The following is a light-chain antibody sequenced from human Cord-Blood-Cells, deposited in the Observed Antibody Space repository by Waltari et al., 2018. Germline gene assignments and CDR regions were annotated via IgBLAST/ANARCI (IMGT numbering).Light chain of an antibody. V-gene: IGKV1-8*01. CDR2: AAS. J-gene: IGKJ2*03. Sequence: AIRMTQSPSSFSASTGDRVTITCRASQGISSYLAWYQQKQGKAPKLLIYAASTLQSGVQSRFSGSGSGTDFTLTISCLQSEDFATYYCQQYYSYPLYSFGQGTKLEIK. CDR3: QQYYSYPLYS. CDR1: QGISSY.